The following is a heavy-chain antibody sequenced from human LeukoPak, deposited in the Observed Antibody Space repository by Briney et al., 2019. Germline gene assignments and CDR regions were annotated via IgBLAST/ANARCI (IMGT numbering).Heavy chain of an antibody. J-gene: IGHJ4*02. Sequence: GGSLRLSCAASGFTFTSLWMSWVRQAPGKGLEWVSSINPLSSDTRYADSVRGRFTISRDNAKNSLFLQMNSLRVEDTATYYCAGEPRQLAYWGQGTLVTVSS. CDR1: GFTFTSLW. D-gene: IGHD6-6*01. CDR2: INPLSSDT. V-gene: IGHV3-7*03. CDR3: AGEPRQLAY.